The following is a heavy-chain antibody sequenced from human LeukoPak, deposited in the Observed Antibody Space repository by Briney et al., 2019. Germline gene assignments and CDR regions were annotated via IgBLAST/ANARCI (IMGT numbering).Heavy chain of an antibody. CDR2: VYYDGTS. Sequence: SETLSLTCTVSGASINTHSYYWGWIRQAPGKGLEWIGSVYYDGTSYSNPSLTSRAAVFVDTSRDQFSLDLSFVTAADTALYYCVRHISTNTGYFDSCGQGLQASVSS. CDR1: GASINTHSYY. V-gene: IGHV4-39*01. J-gene: IGHJ4*02. D-gene: IGHD2/OR15-2a*01. CDR3: VRHISTNTGYFDS.